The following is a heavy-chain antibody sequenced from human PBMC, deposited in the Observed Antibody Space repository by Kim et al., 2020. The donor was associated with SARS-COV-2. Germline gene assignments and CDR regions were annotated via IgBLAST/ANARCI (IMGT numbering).Heavy chain of an antibody. D-gene: IGHD3-22*01. Sequence: GGSLRLSCAASGFTFSSYAMSWVRQAPGKGLEWVSTISGSGGTAYYANSVKGRFTISRDNSKNTLYLQMNSLRAEDTAVYYCAKVRYFDGSGYSFSLDVWGQGTTVTVSS. CDR1: GFTFSSYA. J-gene: IGHJ6*02. V-gene: IGHV3-23*01. CDR2: ISGSGGTA. CDR3: AKVRYFDGSGYSFSLDV.